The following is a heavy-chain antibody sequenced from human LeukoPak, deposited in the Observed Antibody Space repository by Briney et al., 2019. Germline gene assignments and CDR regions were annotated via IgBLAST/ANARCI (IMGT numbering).Heavy chain of an antibody. CDR1: GYKFTSYG. CDR3: ARRIDRGWGSMFDP. J-gene: IGHJ5*02. D-gene: IGHD3-16*01. V-gene: IGHV1-46*01. CDR2: INPSGGST. Sequence: ASVKVSCKASGYKFTSYGITWVRQAPGQGLEWMGIINPSGGSTSYAQKFQGRVTMTRDTSTSTVYMELSSLRSEDTAVYYCARRIDRGWGSMFDPWGQGTLVTVSS.